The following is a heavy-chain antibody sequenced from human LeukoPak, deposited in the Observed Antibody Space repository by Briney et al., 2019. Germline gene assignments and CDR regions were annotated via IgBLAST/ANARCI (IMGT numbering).Heavy chain of an antibody. CDR3: AGQPRGKGWFDP. CDR2: INSDGSST. Sequence: AGGSLRLSCAASGFTFSSYWMHWVRQAPGKGLVWVSRINSDGSSTSYADSVKGRFTISRDNSKNTLYLQMNSLRAEDTAVYYCAGQPRGKGWFDPWGQGTLVTVSS. J-gene: IGHJ5*02. V-gene: IGHV3-74*01. D-gene: IGHD3-10*01. CDR1: GFTFSSYW.